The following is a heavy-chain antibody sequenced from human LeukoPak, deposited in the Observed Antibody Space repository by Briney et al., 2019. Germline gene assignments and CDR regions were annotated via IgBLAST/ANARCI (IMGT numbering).Heavy chain of an antibody. CDR1: GFTFSTYS. J-gene: IGHJ4*02. V-gene: IGHV3-23*01. D-gene: IGHD6-19*01. CDR3: AKRGSDWYYFDY. CDR2: SSSSGGNT. Sequence: SGGSLRLSCAASGFTFSTYSMNWVRQAPGKGLEWVSGSSSSGGNTYYADSVKGRFTVSRDNSKNTLYLQMNSLRAEDTAVYYCAKRGSDWYYFDYWGQGTLVTVSS.